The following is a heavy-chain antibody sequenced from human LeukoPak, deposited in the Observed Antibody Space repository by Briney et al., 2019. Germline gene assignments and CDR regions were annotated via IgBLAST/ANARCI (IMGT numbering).Heavy chain of an antibody. D-gene: IGHD6-6*01. CDR3: ARGQYSSSSDPYYYYYYYMDV. J-gene: IGHJ6*03. V-gene: IGHV1-18*01. CDR2: ISAYNGNT. Sequence: ASVKVSCKASGYRFTTYGISWVRQAPGQGLEWMGWISAYNGNTNYAQKLQGRVTMTTDTSTSTAYMELRSLRSDDTAVYYCARGQYSSSSDPYYYYYYYMDVWGKGTTVTVSS. CDR1: GYRFTTYG.